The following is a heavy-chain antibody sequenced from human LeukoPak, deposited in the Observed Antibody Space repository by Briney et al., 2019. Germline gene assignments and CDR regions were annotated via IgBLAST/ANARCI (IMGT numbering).Heavy chain of an antibody. J-gene: IGHJ4*02. CDR2: IYTSGST. Sequence: ETLSLTCTVSGGSFSSYYRSWIRQPAGKGLEWIGRIYTSGSTNYNSSLKSRVTMSVDTSKNQVSLKLSSVTAADTAVYYCATGDGYNSFDYWGQGTLVTVSS. CDR3: ATGDGYNSFDY. V-gene: IGHV4-4*07. D-gene: IGHD5-24*01. CDR1: GGSFSSYY.